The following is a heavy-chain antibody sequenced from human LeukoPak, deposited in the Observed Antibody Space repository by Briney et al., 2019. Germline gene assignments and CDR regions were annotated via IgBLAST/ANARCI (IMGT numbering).Heavy chain of an antibody. CDR3: AKDYYGSGSLFDY. J-gene: IGHJ4*02. CDR1: GFTFRTYG. D-gene: IGHD3-10*01. CDR2: MRYDGSNE. Sequence: GGSLRLSCAASGFTFRTYGMHWVRQAPGKGLEWVAFMRYDGSNEYYADSVKGRFTISRDNSKNPLYLQMNSLRAEDTAVYYCAKDYYGSGSLFDYWGQGTLVTVSS. V-gene: IGHV3-30*02.